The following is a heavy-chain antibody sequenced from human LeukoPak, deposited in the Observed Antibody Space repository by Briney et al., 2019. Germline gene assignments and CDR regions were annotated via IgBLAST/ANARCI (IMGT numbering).Heavy chain of an antibody. V-gene: IGHV3-23*01. D-gene: IGHD2-2*01. CDR2: ILGDDGRT. CDR3: VKTCSTTTCYEAYT. Sequence: GGSLRLSCAASGFTFNNYDMNWVRQAPGKGLEWFSGILGDDGRTYYADSVKGRLTISRDNSKDTLYLQMNGLRVEDTAVYYCVKTCSTTTCYEAYTWGRGTTVTVSS. CDR1: GFTFNNYD. J-gene: IGHJ6*02.